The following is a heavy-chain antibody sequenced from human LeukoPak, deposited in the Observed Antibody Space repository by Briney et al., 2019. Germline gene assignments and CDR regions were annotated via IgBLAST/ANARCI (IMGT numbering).Heavy chain of an antibody. CDR2: ISSSSSYI. V-gene: IGHV3-21*01. CDR1: GFTFSSYA. J-gene: IGHJ6*03. D-gene: IGHD3-10*01. Sequence: NPGGSLRLSCAASGFTFSSYAMSWVRQAPGKGLEWVSSISSSSSYIYYADSVKGRFTISRDNAKNSLYLQMNSLRAEDTAVYYCAREGNYYGSGRPHYMDVWGKGTTVTVSS. CDR3: AREGNYYGSGRPHYMDV.